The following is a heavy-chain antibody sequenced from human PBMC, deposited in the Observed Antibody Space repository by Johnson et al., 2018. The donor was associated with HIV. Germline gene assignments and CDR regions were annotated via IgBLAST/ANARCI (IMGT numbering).Heavy chain of an antibody. D-gene: IGHD3-16*01. CDR3: ALVLGALPGAFDI. CDR1: GLNVSSTY. V-gene: IGHV3-53*01. J-gene: IGHJ3*02. Sequence: VYLVESGGGLIQPGGSLRLSCAASGLNVSSTYMSWVRQAPGKGLEWVSVMSRGGSTYYPDSVKGRFTISRDNSKNTLYIQMNSLRAEDTAVYYCALVLGALPGAFDIWGQGTLVTVSS. CDR2: MSRGGST.